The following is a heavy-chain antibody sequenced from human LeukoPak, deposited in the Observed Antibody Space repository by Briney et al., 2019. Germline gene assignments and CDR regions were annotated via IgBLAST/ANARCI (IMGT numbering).Heavy chain of an antibody. D-gene: IGHD4-11*01. V-gene: IGHV1-46*01. CDR1: GYTFSTYY. J-gene: IGHJ6*02. Sequence: ASVKVSCKASGYTFSTYYMHWVRQAPGQGLEWMGIINPSAGSTSYAQRFQGRVTMTRDTSTSTVYMELSGLRSDDTAVYYCARDDTVTTSYYYSGMDVWGQGTTVTVSS. CDR2: INPSAGST. CDR3: ARDDTVTTSYYYSGMDV.